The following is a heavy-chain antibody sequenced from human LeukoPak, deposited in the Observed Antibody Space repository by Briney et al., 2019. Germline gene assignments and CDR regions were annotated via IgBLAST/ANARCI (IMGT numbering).Heavy chain of an antibody. Sequence: SETLSLTCTVSGGSISSYYWSWIRQPPGKGLEWIGEINHSGSTNYNPSLKSRVTISVDTSKNQFSLKLSSVTAADTAVYYCARSYIVLMVYAGFDYWGQGTLVTVSS. V-gene: IGHV4-34*01. CDR3: ARSYIVLMVYAGFDY. CDR2: INHSGST. CDR1: GGSISSYY. D-gene: IGHD2-8*01. J-gene: IGHJ4*02.